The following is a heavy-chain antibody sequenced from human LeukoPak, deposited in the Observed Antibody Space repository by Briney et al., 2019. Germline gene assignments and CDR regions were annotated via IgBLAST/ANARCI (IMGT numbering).Heavy chain of an antibody. J-gene: IGHJ4*02. V-gene: IGHV3-9*01. CDR3: AKGYYYDSSGYFDY. Sequence: GRSLRLPCAASGFTFDDYAMHWVRQAPGKGLEWVSGISWNSGSIGYADSVKGRFTISRDNAKNSLYLQMNSLRAEDTALYYCAKGYYYDSSGYFDYWGQGTLVTVSS. CDR1: GFTFDDYA. D-gene: IGHD3-22*01. CDR2: ISWNSGSI.